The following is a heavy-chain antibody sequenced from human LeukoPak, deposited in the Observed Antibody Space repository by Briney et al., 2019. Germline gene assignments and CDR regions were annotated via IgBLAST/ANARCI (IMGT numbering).Heavy chain of an antibody. D-gene: IGHD2-15*01. CDR3: ARGPSRYCSGGSCYSAIVY. CDR1: GGFFSGYY. CDR2: INHSGST. Sequence: SETLSLTCAVYGGFFSGYYWSWIHQPPGKGLEWIGEINHSGSTNYNPSLKSRVTISVDTSKNQFSLKLSSVTAADTAVYYCARGPSRYCSGGSCYSAIVYWGQGTLVTVSS. V-gene: IGHV4-34*01. J-gene: IGHJ4*02.